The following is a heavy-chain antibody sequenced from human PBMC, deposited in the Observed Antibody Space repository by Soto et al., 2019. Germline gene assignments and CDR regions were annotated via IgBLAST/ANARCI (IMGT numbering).Heavy chain of an antibody. CDR1: RYIFTAYF. Sequence: QVQLVQSGAEVKKPGASVKVSCKAPRYIFTAYFMHWVRQAPGQGLEWMGWINPNNGATHYGLSFQGRVTMTRDTSISTAYMELSSLISDDTAGYYCASHDPVARFAPWGQGTLVIVSS. V-gene: IGHV1-2*02. D-gene: IGHD1-1*01. CDR3: ASHDPVARFAP. CDR2: INPNNGAT. J-gene: IGHJ5*02.